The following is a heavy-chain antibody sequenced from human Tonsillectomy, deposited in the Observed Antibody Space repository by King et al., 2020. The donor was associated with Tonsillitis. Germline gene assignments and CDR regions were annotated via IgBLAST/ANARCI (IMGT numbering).Heavy chain of an antibody. CDR2: MSAGGGTT. CDR1: GFTLRIYA. D-gene: IGHD3-3*01. CDR3: AKDRDFWSGYYFGWFDL. Sequence: QLVQSGGGLEQRGGSLRLSCAGAGFTLRIYAMTWVRQAPGKGLGWVSRMSAGGGTTFYAVSVKCRFPISRDNSKDTLGLQMYTLRDLDSAVYYCAKDRDFWSGYYFGWFDLWGQGTPVTVSS. J-gene: IGHJ5*02. V-gene: IGHV3-23*04.